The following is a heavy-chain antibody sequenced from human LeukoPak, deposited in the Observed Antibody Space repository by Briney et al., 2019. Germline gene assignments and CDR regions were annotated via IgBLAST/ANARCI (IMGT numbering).Heavy chain of an antibody. Sequence: KPSETLSLTCTVSGGSISSYYWSWIRQPPGKGLEWIGYIYYSGSTNYNPSLKSRVIMSVDTSKNQFSLKLSSVTAADTAVYYCARGRWELLPYYWGQGTLVTVSS. CDR1: GGSISSYY. D-gene: IGHD1-26*01. CDR2: IYYSGST. J-gene: IGHJ4*02. V-gene: IGHV4-59*01. CDR3: ARGRWELLPYY.